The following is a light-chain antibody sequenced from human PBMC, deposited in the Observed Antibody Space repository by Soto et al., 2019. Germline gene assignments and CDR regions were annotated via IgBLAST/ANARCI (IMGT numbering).Light chain of an antibody. CDR1: QDISNS. CDR3: QKLNTSPLT. Sequence: DIQMIQSPSTLSGSVGGRVTITCRAIQDISNSLAWYQQKPGKAPKPLIYDASTLQSGVPSRFSGSGSGTEFTFTINSLPPEDFATYYCQKLNTSPLTFGQGTRLEIK. J-gene: IGKJ5*01. CDR2: DAS. V-gene: IGKV1-9*01.